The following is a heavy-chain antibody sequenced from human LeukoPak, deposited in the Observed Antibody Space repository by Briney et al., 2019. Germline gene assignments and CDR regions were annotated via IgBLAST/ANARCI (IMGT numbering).Heavy chain of an antibody. CDR3: AREDYGDRRYSN. Sequence: ASVKVPCKASGYTFTGYYMHWVRQAPGQGLEWMGWINPNSGGTNYAQKFQGRVTMTRDTSISTAYMELSRLRSDDTAVYYCAREDYGDRRYSNWGQGALVTVSS. J-gene: IGHJ4*02. CDR2: INPNSGGT. CDR1: GYTFTGYY. D-gene: IGHD4-17*01. V-gene: IGHV1-2*02.